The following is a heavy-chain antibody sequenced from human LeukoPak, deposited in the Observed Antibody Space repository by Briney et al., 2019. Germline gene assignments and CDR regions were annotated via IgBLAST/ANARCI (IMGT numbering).Heavy chain of an antibody. Sequence: GGSLRLSCAASGFTFSSYGMHWVRQAPGKGLEWMSVLSYDARNKYFADSVKGRFTLSRDNSKNTLYLQMNNLRTEDTAVNYCARGQRAHVEWSPYMDVWGEGTTVTVSS. CDR1: GFTFSSYG. J-gene: IGHJ6*04. D-gene: IGHD3-3*01. CDR2: LSYDARNK. CDR3: ARGQRAHVEWSPYMDV. V-gene: IGHV3-30*19.